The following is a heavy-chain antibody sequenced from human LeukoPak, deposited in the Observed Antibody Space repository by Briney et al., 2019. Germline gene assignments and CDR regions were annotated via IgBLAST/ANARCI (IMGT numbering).Heavy chain of an antibody. D-gene: IGHD4-23*01. CDR3: ARETPYGGNSYYYYMDV. V-gene: IGHV1-69*04. CDR2: IIPILGIA. Sequence: SVKVSCKASGGTFSSYTISWVRQAPGQGLEWMGRIIPILGIANYAQKFQSRVTITADKSTSTAYMELSSLRSEDTAVYYCARETPYGGNSYYYYMDVWGKGTTVTVSS. J-gene: IGHJ6*03. CDR1: GGTFSSYT.